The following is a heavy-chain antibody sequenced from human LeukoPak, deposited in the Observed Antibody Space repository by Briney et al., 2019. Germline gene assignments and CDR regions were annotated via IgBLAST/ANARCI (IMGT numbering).Heavy chain of an antibody. D-gene: IGHD5-18*01. CDR2: IIPILGIA. CDR1: GGTFSSYA. J-gene: IGHJ5*02. Sequence: SVKVSCKASGGTFSSYAISWVRQAPGQGLEWMGRIIPILGIANYAQKFQGRVTITADKSTSTAYMELSSLRSEDTAVYYCARDARGYSYGFGWFDPWGQGTLVTVSS. CDR3: ARDARGYSYGFGWFDP. V-gene: IGHV1-69*04.